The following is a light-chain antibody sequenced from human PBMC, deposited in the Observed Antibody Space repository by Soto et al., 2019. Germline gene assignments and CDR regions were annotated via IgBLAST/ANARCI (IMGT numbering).Light chain of an antibody. CDR1: QTINRNW. V-gene: IGKV1-5*03. J-gene: IGKJ1*01. CDR3: QQYETDSWT. Sequence: DIQMTQSPSTLPASVGDRVTITCLASQTINRNWLAWHQQKPAKGPKLLIYKASALENGVPSRFSGSGSATEFTHAISSLQPDDFATYYCQQYETDSWTFGKGTTVQIK. CDR2: KAS.